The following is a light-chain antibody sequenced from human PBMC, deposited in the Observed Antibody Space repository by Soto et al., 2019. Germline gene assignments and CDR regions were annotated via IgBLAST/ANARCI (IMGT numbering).Light chain of an antibody. CDR1: ENVYNY. Sequence: EIVLTQSPATLSLSPGERATLSCRASENVYNYLAWYQQIPGQPPRLLIYDASNRAAGVPARFSGSGSGTDFTLTISSLEPEDFAVYYCQQRSDWPRTFGQGTKVDIK. CDR3: QQRSDWPRT. J-gene: IGKJ1*01. CDR2: DAS. V-gene: IGKV3-11*01.